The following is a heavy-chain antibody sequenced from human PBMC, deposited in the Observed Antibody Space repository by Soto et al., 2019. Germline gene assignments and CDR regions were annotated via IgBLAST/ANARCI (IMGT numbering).Heavy chain of an antibody. CDR3: AREVVRVAGTRWFDP. D-gene: IGHD6-19*01. V-gene: IGHV1-18*01. J-gene: IGHJ5*02. CDR2: ISAYNGNT. Sequence: QVQLVQSGAEVKKPGASVKVSCKASGYTFTSYGISWVRQAPGQGLEWMGWISAYNGNTNYAQKLQGRVTMTTDTSXXTDYMELRSLRSDDTAVYYCAREVVRVAGTRWFDPWGQGTLVTVSS. CDR1: GYTFTSYG.